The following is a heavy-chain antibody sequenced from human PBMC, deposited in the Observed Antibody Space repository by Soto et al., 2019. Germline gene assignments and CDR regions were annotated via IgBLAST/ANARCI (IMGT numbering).Heavy chain of an antibody. V-gene: IGHV3-23*01. D-gene: IGHD3-10*01. CDR2: ISGSGGST. CDR3: AKDHYYGSGSLGYFDY. CDR1: GFTFSSYA. Sequence: GGSLRLSCAASGFTFSSYAMSWVRQAPGKGLEWVSAISGSGGSTYYADSVKGRFTISRDNSKNTLYLQMNSLRAEDTAVYYCAKDHYYGSGSLGYFDYWGQGTLVTVSS. J-gene: IGHJ4*02.